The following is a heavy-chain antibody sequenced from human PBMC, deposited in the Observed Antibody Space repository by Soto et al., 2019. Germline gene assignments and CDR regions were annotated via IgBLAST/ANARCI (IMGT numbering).Heavy chain of an antibody. CDR2: ISSSSSYI. V-gene: IGHV3-21*01. CDR1: GFTFSSYS. CDR3: ARVVDSEDPYYYYGMDV. D-gene: IGHD2-15*01. Sequence: EVQLVESGGGLVKPGGSLRLSCAASGFTFSSYSMNWVRQAPGKGLEWVSSISSSSSYIYYADSVKGRFTISRDNAKNSLYLQMNCLRADDTAVYYCARVVDSEDPYYYYGMDVWGQGTTFTVSS. J-gene: IGHJ6*02.